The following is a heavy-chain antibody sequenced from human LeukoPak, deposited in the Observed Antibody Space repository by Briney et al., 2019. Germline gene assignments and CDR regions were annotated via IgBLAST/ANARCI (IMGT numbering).Heavy chain of an antibody. D-gene: IGHD5-24*01. J-gene: IGHJ4*02. CDR1: GGSVSSGSYY. CDR3: ASQMGYFDY. Sequence: SQTLSLTCTVSGGSVSSGSYYWSWIRQPAGKGLEWIGRISTSGSTNYNPSLKSRVTISRDTSKNQFSLKLSSVTAADTAVYYCASQMGYFDYWGQGTLVTVSS. V-gene: IGHV4-61*02. CDR2: ISTSGST.